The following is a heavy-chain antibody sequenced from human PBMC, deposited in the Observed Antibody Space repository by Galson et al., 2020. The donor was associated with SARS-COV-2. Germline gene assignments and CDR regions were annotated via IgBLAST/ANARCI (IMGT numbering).Heavy chain of an antibody. CDR2: IWYDGRNK. Sequence: GESLKISCAASGFTFSDCAMHWVRQAPGKGLEWVAVIWYDGRNKYYADSVKGRFTISRDNSKNTLYLQMNSLRAEDTAVYYCARDISFDGSGSYYYYYDYGMDVWGQGTTVTVSS. CDR1: GFTFSDCA. V-gene: IGHV3-33*01. D-gene: IGHD3-10*01. J-gene: IGHJ6*02. CDR3: ARDISFDGSGSYYYYYDYGMDV.